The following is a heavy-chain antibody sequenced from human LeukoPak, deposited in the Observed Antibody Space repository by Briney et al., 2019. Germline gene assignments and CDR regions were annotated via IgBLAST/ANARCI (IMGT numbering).Heavy chain of an antibody. Sequence: PGGSLRLSCSASGFTLSDYDMSWVRQAPGKGLEWVSSISYLSSHVYYGDSVKGRFSISRDNAKNSLYLQMNSLGAEDTAIYYCGRAFPPLRTSSAGDLWGQGILVTVSS. CDR2: ISYLSSHV. D-gene: IGHD3-16*01. J-gene: IGHJ4*02. CDR1: GFTLSDYD. V-gene: IGHV3-21*01. CDR3: GRAFPPLRTSSAGDL.